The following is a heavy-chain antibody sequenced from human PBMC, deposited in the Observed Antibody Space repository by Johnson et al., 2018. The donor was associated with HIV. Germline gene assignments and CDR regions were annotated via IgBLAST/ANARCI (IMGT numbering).Heavy chain of an antibody. V-gene: IGHV3-66*01. D-gene: IGHD1-7*01. CDR1: GFAVSDSF. CDR3: IKETGANSAFDI. Sequence: VESGGGLVQPGGSLRLSCSASGFAVSDSFMNWVRLPPGKGLEWVSVMFRVGSTFHRDSVKGRFSISRDSSKNTLFLQMNNLRAEDTAVYYCIKETGANSAFDIWGQGTTVTVSS. CDR2: MFRVGST. J-gene: IGHJ3*02.